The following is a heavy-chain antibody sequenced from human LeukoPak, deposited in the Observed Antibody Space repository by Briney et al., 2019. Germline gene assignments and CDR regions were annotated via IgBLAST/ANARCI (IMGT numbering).Heavy chain of an antibody. V-gene: IGHV3-23*01. D-gene: IGHD1-26*01. CDR1: GFTFSSYA. Sequence: GGSLRLSCAASGFTFSSYAMSWVRQAPGKGLEWVSAISSSGDTYYAGPVRGRFTISRDNSKNTLFLQMNSLRAEDTAVYYCAKDAVGAIAYYFDYWGQGTLVTVSS. CDR3: AKDAVGAIAYYFDY. CDR2: ISSSGDT. J-gene: IGHJ4*02.